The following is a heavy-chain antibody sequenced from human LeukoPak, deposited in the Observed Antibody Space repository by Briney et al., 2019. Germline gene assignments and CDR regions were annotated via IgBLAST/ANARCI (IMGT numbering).Heavy chain of an antibody. V-gene: IGHV3-23*01. CDR1: GFTFSSYA. D-gene: IGHD6-13*01. J-gene: IGHJ6*03. CDR3: ASGYSSSSRTYFYYYIDV. CDR2: ISGSGGST. Sequence: GGSLRLSCAASGFTFSSYAMSWVRQAPGKGLEWVSVISGSGGSTYYADSVKGRFTISRDNSKNTLFLQMNTLRAEDTAVYYCASGYSSSSRTYFYYYIDVWGKGTTVTVSS.